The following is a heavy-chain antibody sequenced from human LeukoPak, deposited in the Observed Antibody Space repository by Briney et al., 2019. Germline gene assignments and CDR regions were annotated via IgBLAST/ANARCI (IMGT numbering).Heavy chain of an antibody. Sequence: PSETLSLTCAVYGGSFSGYYWSWIRQPPGKGLEWIGEINHSGSTNYNPSLKSRVTISVDTSKNQFSLKLSSVTAADTAVYYCARLRRGFDYWGQGTLVTVSS. CDR3: ARLRRGFDY. CDR1: GGSFSGYY. V-gene: IGHV4-34*01. J-gene: IGHJ4*02. CDR2: INHSGST. D-gene: IGHD4-17*01.